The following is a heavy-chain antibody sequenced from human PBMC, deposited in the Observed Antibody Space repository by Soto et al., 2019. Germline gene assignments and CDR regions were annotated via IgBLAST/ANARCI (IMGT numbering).Heavy chain of an antibody. CDR1: GSTFTSYG. CDR3: ARDRGDYGIDY. J-gene: IGHJ4*02. Sequence: ASVKVSCTASGSTFTSYGISWVRQAPGQGLEWMGWISAYNGNTNYAQKLQGRVTMTTDTSTSTAYMELRSLRSDDTAVDDCARDRGDYGIDYWGQGTLVTVSS. CDR2: ISAYNGNT. D-gene: IGHD2-21*01. V-gene: IGHV1-18*01.